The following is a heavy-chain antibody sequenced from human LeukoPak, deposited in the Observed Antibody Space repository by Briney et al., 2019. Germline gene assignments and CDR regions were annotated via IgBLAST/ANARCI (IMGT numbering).Heavy chain of an antibody. J-gene: IGHJ3*01. CDR1: GYTFTGYF. CDR2: INPKSGDT. CDR3: ARSNSNAFDV. V-gene: IGHV1-2*02. D-gene: IGHD1-1*01. Sequence: GASVTVSCKTSGYTFTGYFLHWVRQAPGQGLEWVAWINPKSGDTNSAQKFQGRVTMTRDTSITTAYMELSRLTSDDTAVYSCARSNSNAFDVWGQGTMVTVSS.